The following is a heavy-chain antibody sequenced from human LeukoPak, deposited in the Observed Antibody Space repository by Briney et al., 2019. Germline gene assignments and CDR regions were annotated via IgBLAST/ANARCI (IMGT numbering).Heavy chain of an antibody. CDR2: ISWNSGRI. J-gene: IGHJ3*02. CDR1: GFTFDDYA. D-gene: IGHD5-18*01. V-gene: IGHV3-9*01. Sequence: GGSLRLSCAVSGFTFDDYAMHWVRQAPGKGLEWVSGISWNSGRIGYADSVKGRFTISRDNAKNSLYLQMNNLRAEDTALYYCARDKRLWPSHGAFDIWGQGTMITVSS. CDR3: ARDKRLWPSHGAFDI.